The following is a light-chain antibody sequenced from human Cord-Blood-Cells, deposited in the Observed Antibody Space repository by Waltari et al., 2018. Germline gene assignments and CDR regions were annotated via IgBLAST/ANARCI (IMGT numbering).Light chain of an antibody. CDR2: DAS. CDR1: QSVSSY. V-gene: IGKV3-11*01. CDR3: QQRSNWPT. Sequence: EIVLTQSPATLPLSPGGRATLSCRASQSVSSYLAWYQQKPGQAPRLLIYDASNRATGIPARFSGSGSGTDFTLTISSLEPEDFAVYYCQQRSNWPTFGQGTKVEIK. J-gene: IGKJ1*01.